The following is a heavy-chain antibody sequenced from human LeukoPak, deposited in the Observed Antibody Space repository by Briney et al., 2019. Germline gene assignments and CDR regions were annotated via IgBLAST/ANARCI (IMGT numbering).Heavy chain of an antibody. Sequence: SETLSLTCTVSGGSISSSSYYWGWIRQPPGKGLEWIGGIYYSGSTYYNPSLKSRVTISVDTSKNQFSLKLSSVTAADTAVYYCARSRIVGATRPFFDYWGQGTLVTVSS. D-gene: IGHD1-26*01. J-gene: IGHJ4*02. CDR2: IYYSGST. CDR3: ARSRIVGATRPFFDY. V-gene: IGHV4-39*01. CDR1: GGSISSSSYY.